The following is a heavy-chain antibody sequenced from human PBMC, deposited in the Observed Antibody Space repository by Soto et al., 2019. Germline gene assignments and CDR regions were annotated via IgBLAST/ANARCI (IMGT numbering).Heavy chain of an antibody. CDR1: GASVSSTYW. D-gene: IGHD3-16*01. V-gene: IGHV4-4*02. J-gene: IGHJ4*02. CDR2: INHRGSA. CDR3: ARRWGGALDY. Sequence: SETLSLTCAVSGASVSSTYWWSWVRQPPGKGPEWIGEINHRGSANYNPSLKSRVTISVDISKSQFSLRLTSVTAADTAVYYCARRWGGALDYWGQGTLVTVS.